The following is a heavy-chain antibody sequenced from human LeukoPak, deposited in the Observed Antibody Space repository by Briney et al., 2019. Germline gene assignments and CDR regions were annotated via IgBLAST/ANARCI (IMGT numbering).Heavy chain of an antibody. D-gene: IGHD4-17*01. V-gene: IGHV3-48*04. CDR1: GFTFSSYS. CDR3: ARDPTTVTTAPPYYFDY. J-gene: IGHJ4*02. CDR2: ISSSNTTI. Sequence: GGSLRLSCAASGFTFSSYSMKWVRQAPGKGLGWVSYISSSNTTIYYADSVKGRFTISRDNAKNSLYLHMNSLRAEDTAVDYCARDPTTVTTAPPYYFDYWAREPWSPSPQ.